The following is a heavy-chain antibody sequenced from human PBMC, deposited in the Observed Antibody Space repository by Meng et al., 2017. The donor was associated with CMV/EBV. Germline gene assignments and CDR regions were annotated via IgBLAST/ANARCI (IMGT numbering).Heavy chain of an antibody. D-gene: IGHD3-22*01. CDR3: ARAFYYDSSGNWFDP. Sequence: SETLSLTCTVSGGSVSSGSYYWSWIRQPPGKGLEWIGNIYYSGSTNYNPSLKSRVTISVDTSKNQFSLKLSSVTAADTAVYYCARAFYYDSSGNWFDPWGQGTLVTVSS. V-gene: IGHV4-61*01. J-gene: IGHJ5*02. CDR1: GGSVSSGSYY. CDR2: IYYSGST.